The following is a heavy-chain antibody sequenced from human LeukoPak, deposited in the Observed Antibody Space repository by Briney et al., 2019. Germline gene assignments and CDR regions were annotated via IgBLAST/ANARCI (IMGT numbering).Heavy chain of an antibody. CDR3: ARHSDGRDVVPGTYYSHAMDV. D-gene: IGHD2-2*01. CDR2: IYRSGST. CDR1: GDSISNTYW. Sequence: KPSGTLSLTCAVSGDSISNTYWWRWVRQFPGKGLEWIGEIYRSGSTNYNPSLKSRVTISMDKSKNQFSLNLRSVTAADTAVYYCARHSDGRDVVPGTYYSHAMDVWGQGTTVTVSS. V-gene: IGHV4-4*02. J-gene: IGHJ6*02.